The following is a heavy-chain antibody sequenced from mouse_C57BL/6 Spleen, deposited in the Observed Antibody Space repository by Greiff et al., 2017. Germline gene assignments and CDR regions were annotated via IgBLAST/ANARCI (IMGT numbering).Heavy chain of an antibody. J-gene: IGHJ4*01. D-gene: IGHD4-1*01. Sequence: QVQLQQPGAELVRPGSSVKLSCKASGYTFTSYWMDWVKQRPGQGLEWIGNIYHSDSETHYNQKFKDKATLTVDKSSSTAYMQLSSLTSEDSAVXYSARGNWDSYYAMDYWGQGTSVTVSS. CDR3: ARGNWDSYYAMDY. CDR2: IYHSDSET. V-gene: IGHV1-61*01. CDR1: GYTFTSYW.